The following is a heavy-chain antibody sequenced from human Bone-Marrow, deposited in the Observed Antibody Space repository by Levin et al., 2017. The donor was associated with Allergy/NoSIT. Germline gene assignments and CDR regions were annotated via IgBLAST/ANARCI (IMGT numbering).Heavy chain of an antibody. CDR2: MNPNSGNT. CDR3: ARSSGRYYPLDF. Sequence: ASVKVSCKASGYTFTSYDINWVRQAPGQGLEWMGWMNPNSGNTGFAQKFQGTLTMTRNTSITTAYMELSSLRSEDTAVFYCARSSGRYYPLDFWGQGTLVTVSS. D-gene: IGHD3-9*01. V-gene: IGHV1-8*01. J-gene: IGHJ4*02. CDR1: GYTFTSYD.